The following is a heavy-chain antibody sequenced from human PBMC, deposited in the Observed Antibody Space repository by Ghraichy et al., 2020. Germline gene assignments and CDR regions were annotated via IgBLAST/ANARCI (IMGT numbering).Heavy chain of an antibody. CDR2: VSNDGSNK. J-gene: IGHJ4*02. CDR1: GFTFSSYG. CDR3: AKDLFVVVAATSFDY. V-gene: IGHV3-30*18. Sequence: LSLTCAASGFTFSSYGMHWVRQAPGKGLEWVAVVSNDGSNKYYADSVKGRFTISRDNSKNTLYLQMNSLRAEDTAVYYCAKDLFVVVAATSFDYWGQGTLVTVSS. D-gene: IGHD2-15*01.